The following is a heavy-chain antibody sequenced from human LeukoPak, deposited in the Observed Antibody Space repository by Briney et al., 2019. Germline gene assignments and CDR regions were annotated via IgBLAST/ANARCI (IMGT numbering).Heavy chain of an antibody. CDR2: ISWNSGSI. CDR1: GFTFDDYA. Sequence: GRSLRLSCAASGFTFDDYAMHWVRQAPGKGLEWVSGISWNSGSIGYADSVKGRFTISRDNAKNSLYLQMNSLRAEDTALYYCARLRDYFDYWGQGTLVTVSS. J-gene: IGHJ4*02. V-gene: IGHV3-9*01. CDR3: ARLRDYFDY. D-gene: IGHD3-16*01.